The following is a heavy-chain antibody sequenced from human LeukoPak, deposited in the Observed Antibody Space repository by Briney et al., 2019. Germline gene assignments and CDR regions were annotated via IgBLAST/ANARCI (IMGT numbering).Heavy chain of an antibody. Sequence: SETLSLTCTVSGGPISSSSYYWGWIRQPPGKGLQWIGTIYYRGSTYYNPSLKSRVTISVDTSKNQFSLKLSSVTAADTAVYYCARGERYSSGWYGEYYFDYWGQGTLVTVSS. CDR3: ARGERYSSGWYGEYYFDY. J-gene: IGHJ4*02. V-gene: IGHV4-39*01. CDR1: GGPISSSSYY. D-gene: IGHD6-19*01. CDR2: IYYRGST.